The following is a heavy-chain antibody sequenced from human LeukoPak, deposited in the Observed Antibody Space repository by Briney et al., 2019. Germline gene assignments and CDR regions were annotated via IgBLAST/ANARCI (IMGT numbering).Heavy chain of an antibody. CDR3: ARGVASYCGGDCYENWFDP. D-gene: IGHD2-21*02. J-gene: IGHJ5*02. CDR1: GGSISSGGYY. Sequence: SETLSLTCTVSGGSISSGGYYWSWIRQHPGKGLEWIGYIYYSGSTYYNPSLKSRVTISVDTSKNQFSLKLSSVTAADTAVYYCARGVASYCGGDCYENWFDPWGQGTLVTVSS. CDR2: IYYSGST. V-gene: IGHV4-31*03.